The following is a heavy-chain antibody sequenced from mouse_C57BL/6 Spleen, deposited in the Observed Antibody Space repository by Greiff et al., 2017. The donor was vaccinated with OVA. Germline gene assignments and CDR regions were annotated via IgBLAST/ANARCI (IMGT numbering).Heavy chain of an antibody. CDR2: ILPGSGST. D-gene: IGHD2-1*01. V-gene: IGHV1-9*01. Sequence: VQLQQSGAELMKPGASVKLSCKATGYTFTGYWIEWVKQRPGHGLEWIGEILPGSGSTNYNEKFKGKATFTADTSSNPAYMQLSSLTTEDSAIYYCARGDLLWGYDWGYWGQGTTLTVSS. J-gene: IGHJ2*01. CDR1: GYTFTGYW. CDR3: ARGDLLWGYDWGY.